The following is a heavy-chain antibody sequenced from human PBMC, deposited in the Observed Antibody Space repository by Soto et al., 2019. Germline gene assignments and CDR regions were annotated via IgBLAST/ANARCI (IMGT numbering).Heavy chain of an antibody. Sequence: VEVSCKAFRGPLSSYSISWVRQAPGQGLEWMGGIIPIFGTANYAQKFQGRVTITADESTSTAYMELSSLRSEDTAVYYCARENGYSSSWYGYYYGMDVWG. V-gene: IGHV1-69*01. J-gene: IGHJ6*02. CDR3: ARENGYSSSWYGYYYGMDV. CDR1: RGPLSSYS. D-gene: IGHD6-13*01. CDR2: IIPIFGTA.